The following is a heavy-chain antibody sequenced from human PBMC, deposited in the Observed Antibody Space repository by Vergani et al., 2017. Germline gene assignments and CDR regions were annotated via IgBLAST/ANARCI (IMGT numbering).Heavy chain of an antibody. V-gene: IGHV5-51*01. CDR1: GYSFTSYW. CDR2: IYPCDSDT. J-gene: IGHJ6*02. Sequence: EVQLVQSGAEVKKPGESLKISCKGSGYSFTSYWIGWVRQRPGKGLEWMGIIYPCDSDTRDSPSFQGQVTSSADKSISTSYLQWSSLKASDTAMDYCARQLSNYGMDVWGQGTTVTVSS. D-gene: IGHD2-15*01. CDR3: ARQLSNYGMDV.